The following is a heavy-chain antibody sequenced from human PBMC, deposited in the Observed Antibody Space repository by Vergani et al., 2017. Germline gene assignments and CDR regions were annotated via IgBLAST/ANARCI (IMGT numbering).Heavy chain of an antibody. D-gene: IGHD1-7*01. V-gene: IGHV2-5*04. CDR3: VYRQTECGTTGCFYPFYSYYYRDV. J-gene: IGHJ6*03. CDR1: GFSLNTRGVS. CDR2: IYWNDDQ. Sequence: QITLKESGPTLVKPTQTLTLTCTFSGFSLNTRGVSVAWIRQPPRKSLDWLALIYWNDDQHYSPSLNNRVTITKDTSKTQVVLTMTNLDYVDTGTYYCVYRQTECGTTGCFYPFYSYYYRDVWGKGTTVTGSS.